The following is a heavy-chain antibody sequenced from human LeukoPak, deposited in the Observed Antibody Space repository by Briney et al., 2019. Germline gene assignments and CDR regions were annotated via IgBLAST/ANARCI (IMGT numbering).Heavy chain of an antibody. CDR2: ISYDGSHK. Sequence: PGGSLRLSCAASGFTFSSYGMHWVRQAPGKGLEWVALISYDGSHKYYADSVKGRFTISRDSSKNTLYLQMNSLRAEDTAVYYCARVGQGEWFFDLWGRGTLVTVSS. CDR3: ARVGQGEWFFDL. D-gene: IGHD1-26*01. CDR1: GFTFSSYG. J-gene: IGHJ2*01. V-gene: IGHV3-30*03.